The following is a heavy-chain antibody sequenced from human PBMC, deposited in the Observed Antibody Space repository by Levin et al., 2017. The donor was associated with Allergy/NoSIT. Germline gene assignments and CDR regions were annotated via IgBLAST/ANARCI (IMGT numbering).Heavy chain of an antibody. D-gene: IGHD2-2*01. CDR2: IVYSGTST. CDR3: AKIGVKDCTGTSCFFDH. Sequence: PGGSLRLSCVASGFSFSSDAMSWVRQPPGKGLEWVSAIVYSGTSTFYADSVKGRFTISRDNSKNTLYLQMNSLRAEDTAIYYCAKIGVKDCTGTSCFFDHWGQGTLVTVSS. V-gene: IGHV3-23*01. J-gene: IGHJ4*02. CDR1: GFSFSSDA.